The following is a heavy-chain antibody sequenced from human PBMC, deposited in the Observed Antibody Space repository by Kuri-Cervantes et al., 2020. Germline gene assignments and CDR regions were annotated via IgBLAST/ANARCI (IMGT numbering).Heavy chain of an antibody. V-gene: IGHV1-69*13. D-gene: IGHD3-22*01. CDR2: IIPIFGTA. CDR3: ARGVTMIAHAFDI. CDR1: GYTFTSYY. Sequence: SVKVSCKASGYTFTSYYMHWVRQAPGQGREWMGGIIPIFGTANYAQKFQGRVTITADESTSTAYMELSSLRSEDTAVYYCARGVTMIAHAFDIWGQGTMVAVSS. J-gene: IGHJ3*02.